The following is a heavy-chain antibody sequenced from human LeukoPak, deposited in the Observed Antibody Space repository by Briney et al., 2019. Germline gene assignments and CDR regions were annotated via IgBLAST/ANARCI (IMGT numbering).Heavy chain of an antibody. CDR2: IYRGGDT. D-gene: IGHD3-22*01. CDR1: GFTVSNTY. Sequence: GGSLRLSCAASGFTVSNTYMSWVRQAPGKGLESVSVIYRGGDTYYAHSVQGRFSISRDNSKNIVFLQMNRLRVEDTAVYYCARESYYSSNGYFLGYFDSWGQGALVTVSS. CDR3: ARESYYSSNGYFLGYFDS. V-gene: IGHV3-66*01. J-gene: IGHJ4*02.